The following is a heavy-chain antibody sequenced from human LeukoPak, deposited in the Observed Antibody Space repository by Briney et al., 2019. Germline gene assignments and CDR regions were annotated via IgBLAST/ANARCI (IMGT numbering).Heavy chain of an antibody. CDR3: ARSSSSFYYFDY. Sequence: SVEVSCKASGGTFSSYAISWVRQAPGQGLEWMGGIIPIFGTANYAQKFQGRVTITADESTSTAYMELSSLRSEDTAVYYCARSSSSFYYFDYWGQGTLVTVSS. CDR1: GGTFSSYA. J-gene: IGHJ4*02. CDR2: IIPIFGTA. D-gene: IGHD6-13*01. V-gene: IGHV1-69*13.